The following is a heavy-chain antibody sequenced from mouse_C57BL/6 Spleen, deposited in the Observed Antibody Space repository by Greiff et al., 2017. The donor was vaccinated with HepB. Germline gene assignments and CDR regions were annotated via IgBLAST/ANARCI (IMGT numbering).Heavy chain of an antibody. CDR2: ISYSGST. J-gene: IGHJ1*03. CDR3: AREGNRYFDV. Sequence: EVKVVESGPGMVKPSQSLSLTCTVTGYSITSGYDWHWIRHFPGNKLEWMGYISYSGSTNYNPSLKSRISITHDTSKNHFFLKLNSVTTEDTATYYCAREGNRYFDVWGTGTTVTVSS. V-gene: IGHV3-1*01. CDR1: GYSITSGYD.